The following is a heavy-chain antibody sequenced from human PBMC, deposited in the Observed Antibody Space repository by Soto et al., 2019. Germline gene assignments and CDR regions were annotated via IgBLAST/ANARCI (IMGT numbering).Heavy chain of an antibody. D-gene: IGHD3-3*02. J-gene: IGHJ6*02. Sequence: QVQLVQSGAEVKKPGSSVTVSCKASGGTFGNSAISWVRQAPGQGLEWMGGIIPIFHTPDYAQKFQGRVTITEDESTSTDYMKLTILRSEDTAVYYCERDPDRQQLGGNYYYGIEVWGQGTRVNVSS. CDR3: ERDPDRQQLGGNYYYGIEV. V-gene: IGHV1-69*12. CDR2: IIPIFHTP. CDR1: GGTFGNSA.